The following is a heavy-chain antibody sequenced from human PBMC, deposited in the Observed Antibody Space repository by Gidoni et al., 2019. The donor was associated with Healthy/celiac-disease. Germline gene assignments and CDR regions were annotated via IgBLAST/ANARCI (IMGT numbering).Heavy chain of an antibody. J-gene: IGHJ6*02. CDR3: ARLYGDYSGNYYYYYGMDV. Sequence: EVQLVQSGAEVKKPGEYLRISCKGYGYSFTGYWISWVRQMPGKGLEWMGRIDPSDSYTNYSPSFQGHVTISADKSLSTAYLQWSSLKASDTAMYYCARLYGDYSGNYYYYYGMDVWGQGTTVTVSS. V-gene: IGHV5-10-1*03. CDR1: GYSFTGYW. CDR2: IDPSDSYT. D-gene: IGHD4-17*01.